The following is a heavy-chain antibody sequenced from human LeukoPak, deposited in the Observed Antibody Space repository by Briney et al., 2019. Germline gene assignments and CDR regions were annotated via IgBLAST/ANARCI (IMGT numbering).Heavy chain of an antibody. V-gene: IGHV3-23*01. CDR1: GFSFGNYA. J-gene: IGHJ5*01. D-gene: IGHD2-21*01. CDR2: ISGTGGAT. Sequence: PGGSLRLSCVASGFSFGNYAMSWVRQAPGKGLQWVSQISGTGGATWYAGFARDRFTISRDNSKKRLYLQMSGLRGEDTAMYYCVKDPRDTYGTNWFVSWGQGTLLIVSS. CDR3: VKDPRDTYGTNWFVS.